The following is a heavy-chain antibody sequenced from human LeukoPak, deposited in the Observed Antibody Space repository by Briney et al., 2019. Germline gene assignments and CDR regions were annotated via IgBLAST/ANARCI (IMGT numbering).Heavy chain of an antibody. V-gene: IGHV4-59*01. J-gene: IGHJ2*01. CDR2: IYYSGTT. Sequence: WETLSLTCTVSGGSISSYYWSWIRQPPGKGLEWIGYIYYSGTTNYNPSLKSRVTISVDTSKNQFSLKLSSVTAADTAVYYCARGVRGATFDWYFDLWGRGTQVTVSS. CDR3: ARGVRGATFDWYFDL. D-gene: IGHD1-26*01. CDR1: GGSISSYY.